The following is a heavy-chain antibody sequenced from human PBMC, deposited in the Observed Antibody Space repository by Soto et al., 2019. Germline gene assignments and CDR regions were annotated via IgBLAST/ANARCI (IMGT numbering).Heavy chain of an antibody. V-gene: IGHV3-23*01. CDR2: ISGGGDST. D-gene: IGHD2-21*01. CDR1: GFTFNNYA. CDR3: AIQFPVGGGDWGGRGYFQH. J-gene: IGHJ1*01. Sequence: EVHLLESGGGLVQPGGSLRLSCAASGFTFNNYAMTWVRRAPGKGLECVSAISGGGDSTYYADSVKGRFAISRDNSENTLYLQMSSLGVEDSAIYYCAIQFPVGGGDWGGRGYFQHWGQGTLVTVSS.